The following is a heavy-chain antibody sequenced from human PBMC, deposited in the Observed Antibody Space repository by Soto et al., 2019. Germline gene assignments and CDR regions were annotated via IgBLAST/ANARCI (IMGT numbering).Heavy chain of an antibody. Sequence: QEQLVQSGAEVKKPGASVKVSCKASGYTFTSYFMHWVRQAPGQGLEWMGIINPSGGSTSYAQKWQGRVTRTRDTSTSTVYMELSSLRSDDTAVYYCAREDCSGGSGYFNFQLWGQGTLVTVSS. D-gene: IGHD2-15*01. J-gene: IGHJ1*01. CDR1: GYTFTSYF. CDR2: INPSGGST. CDR3: AREDCSGGSGYFNFQL. V-gene: IGHV1-46*04.